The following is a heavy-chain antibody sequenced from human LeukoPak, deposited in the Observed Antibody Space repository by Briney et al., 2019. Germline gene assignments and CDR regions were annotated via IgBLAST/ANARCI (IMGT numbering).Heavy chain of an antibody. D-gene: IGHD1-26*01. CDR1: GFTFSSYA. CDR2: ISGSGGST. V-gene: IGHV3-23*01. Sequence: PGGSLRLSCAASGFTFSSYAMGWVRQAPGKGLEWVSVISGSGGSTYYADSVKGRFTISRDNSKNTLYLQMNSLRAEDTAVYCCAKGSEYSGSYYFDYWGQGTLVTVSS. J-gene: IGHJ4*02. CDR3: AKGSEYSGSYYFDY.